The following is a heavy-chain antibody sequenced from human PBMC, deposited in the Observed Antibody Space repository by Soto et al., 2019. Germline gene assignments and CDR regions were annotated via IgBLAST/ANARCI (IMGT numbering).Heavy chain of an antibody. V-gene: IGHV1-24*01. D-gene: IGHD6-6*01. CDR2: FDPEDGET. J-gene: IGHJ4*02. Sequence: ASVKVSCKVSGYTLTELSMHWVRQAPGKGLEWMGGFDPEDGETIYAQKFQGRVTMTEDTSTDTAYMELSSLRSEDTAVYYCATIPIAARPNFLDYWGQGTLVTVSS. CDR1: GYTLTELS. CDR3: ATIPIAARPNFLDY.